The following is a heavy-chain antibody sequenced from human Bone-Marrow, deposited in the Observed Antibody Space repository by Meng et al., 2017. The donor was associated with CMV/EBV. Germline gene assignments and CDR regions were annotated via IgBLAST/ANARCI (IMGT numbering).Heavy chain of an antibody. Sequence: GESLKISCAASGFTFSRSWMSWVRQAPGKGPEWVANINEDGSLNHYVDSVKGRFTISRDNAKNSLYLQMNSLRAEDTAVYYCARVVVQLCDYWGQGTLVTVSS. CDR2: INEDGSLN. V-gene: IGHV3-7*01. D-gene: IGHD5-18*01. CDR1: GFTFSRSW. J-gene: IGHJ4*02. CDR3: ARVVVQLCDY.